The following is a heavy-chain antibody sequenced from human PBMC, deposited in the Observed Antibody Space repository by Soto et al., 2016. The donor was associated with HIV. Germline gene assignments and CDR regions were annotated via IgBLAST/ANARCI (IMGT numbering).Heavy chain of an antibody. Sequence: VQLVESGGGVVQPGRSLRLSCAASGFTFSSYGMHWVRQAPGKGLEWVAVIWYDGSNKYYADSVKGRFTISRDNSKNTLYLQMNSLRAEDTAMYYCAKXDYDYSLGDYRYALDHVGQGTLVHVSS. J-gene: IGHJ4*02. CDR2: IWYDGSNK. V-gene: IGHV3-30*18. CDR1: GFTFSSYG. D-gene: IGHD3-16*02. CDR3: AKXDYDYSLGDYRYALDH.